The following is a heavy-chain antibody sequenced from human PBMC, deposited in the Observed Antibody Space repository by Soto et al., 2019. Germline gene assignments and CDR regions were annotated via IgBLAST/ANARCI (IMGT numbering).Heavy chain of an antibody. D-gene: IGHD6-25*01. CDR3: ARDLAALEPYYYYYMDV. CDR1: GFTVSSNY. Sequence: GGSLRLSCAASGFTVSSNYMSWVRQAPGKGLEWVSAIYSGGSTYYADSVKGRFTISRDNSKNTLYLQMNSLRAEDTAVYYCARDLAALEPYYYYYMDVWGKGTTVTVSS. V-gene: IGHV3-66*01. CDR2: IYSGGST. J-gene: IGHJ6*03.